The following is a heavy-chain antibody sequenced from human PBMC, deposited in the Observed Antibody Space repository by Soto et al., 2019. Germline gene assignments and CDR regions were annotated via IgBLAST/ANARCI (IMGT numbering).Heavy chain of an antibody. CDR2: LYDSDGS. V-gene: IGHV3-53*01. CDR3: ATWNEREHAYDV. D-gene: IGHD1-1*01. J-gene: IGHJ3*01. Sequence: DVPLVESGGGLIQPGESLRLSCAAFGFTISGKKYVAWVRQAPGKGLEWVSALYDSDGSFYADSVKGRFTTSSDSSKTTVYLQMNDLRPADTAVYYCATWNEREHAYDVWGLGTTVTVSA. CDR1: GFTISGKKY.